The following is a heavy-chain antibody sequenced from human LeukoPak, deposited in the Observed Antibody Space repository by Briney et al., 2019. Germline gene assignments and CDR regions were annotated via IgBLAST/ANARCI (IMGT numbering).Heavy chain of an antibody. CDR1: GFTFSNYD. Sequence: PGGSLRLSCAASGFTFSNYDMHWVRQAPGKGLEWVAFIRYDGSNKYYADSVKGRFTISRDNSKNTLYLQMNSLRAEDTAVYYCAKDARWFGEPQEDDWFDLWGQGTLVTVSS. CDR2: IRYDGSNK. J-gene: IGHJ5*02. CDR3: AKDARWFGEPQEDDWFDL. D-gene: IGHD3-10*01. V-gene: IGHV3-30*02.